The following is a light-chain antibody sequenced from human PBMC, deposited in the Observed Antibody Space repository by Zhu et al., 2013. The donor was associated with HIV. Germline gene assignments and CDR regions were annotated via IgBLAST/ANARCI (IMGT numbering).Light chain of an antibody. Sequence: DIAMTQSPLFLSVTPGEPASISCRSNQSLFQSNGHNFLDWYFQKPGQSPQLLIYLSTYRASGVPDRFSGSGSGRDFTLKISRVETEDVGIYYCMQGVEMPLIFGGGTRVEIK. CDR1: QSLFQSNGHNF. J-gene: IGKJ4*01. V-gene: IGKV2-28*01. CDR2: LST. CDR3: MQGVEMPLI.